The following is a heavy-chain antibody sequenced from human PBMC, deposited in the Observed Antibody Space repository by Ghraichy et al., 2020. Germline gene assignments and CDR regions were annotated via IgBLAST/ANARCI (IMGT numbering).Heavy chain of an antibody. V-gene: IGHV3-48*02. CDR1: GFTFSSYS. Sequence: GGSLRLSCAASGFTFSSYSMNWVRQAPGKGLEWVSYISSSSSTIYYADSVKGRFTISRDNAKNSLYLQMNSLRDEDTAVYYCARGDRGYSYGWYYFDYWGQGTLVTVSS. J-gene: IGHJ4*02. CDR2: ISSSSSTI. D-gene: IGHD5-18*01. CDR3: ARGDRGYSYGWYYFDY.